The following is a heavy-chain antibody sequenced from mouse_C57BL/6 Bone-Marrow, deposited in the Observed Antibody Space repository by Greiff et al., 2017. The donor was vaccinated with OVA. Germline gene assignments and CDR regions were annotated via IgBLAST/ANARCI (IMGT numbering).Heavy chain of an antibody. Sequence: QVQLQQSGAELAKPGASVKLSCKASGYTFTSYWMHWVQQRPGQGLEWIGYINPSSGYTKYNQKFKDKATLTADKSSSTAYMQLSSLTYEDSAVYYWGRGGSNYDYYAAIDYWGQGTPVTVSA. V-gene: IGHV1-7*01. J-gene: IGHJ4*01. CDR2: INPSSGYT. D-gene: IGHD2-5*01. CDR3: GRGGSNYDYYAAIDY. CDR1: GYTFTSYW.